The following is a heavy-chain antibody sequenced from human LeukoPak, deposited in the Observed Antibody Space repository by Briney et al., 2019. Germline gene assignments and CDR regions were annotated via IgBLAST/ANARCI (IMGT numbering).Heavy chain of an antibody. CDR2: ISNDGSNK. V-gene: IGHV3-30*03. CDR1: GFTFSSYG. CDR3: ARGLGTLLTGASVAFDY. D-gene: IGHD2-15*01. Sequence: GGSLRLSCAASGFTFSSYGMHWVRQAPGKGLEWVAVISNDGSNKYFADSVKGRFTISRDNSKNTLYLQMNSLRAEDTAVYYCARGLGTLLTGASVAFDYWGQGTLVTVSS. J-gene: IGHJ4*02.